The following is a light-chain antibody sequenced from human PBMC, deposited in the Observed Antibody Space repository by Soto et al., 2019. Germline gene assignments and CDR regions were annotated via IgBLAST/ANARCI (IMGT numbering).Light chain of an antibody. CDR2: DAS. Sequence: DIQMTQSPSTLSASVGDRVTITCRASQSISSWLAWYQQKPGKAPKLLIYDASSFNSGVPSRFSGSGSGTEFTLTISSLQPDDFATYYCQQYNTYPWTCGQGTKGDIK. CDR3: QQYNTYPWT. V-gene: IGKV1-5*01. CDR1: QSISSW. J-gene: IGKJ1*01.